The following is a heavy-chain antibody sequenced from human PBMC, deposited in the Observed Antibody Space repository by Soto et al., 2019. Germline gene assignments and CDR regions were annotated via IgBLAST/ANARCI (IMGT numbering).Heavy chain of an antibody. CDR1: GFTFGDFA. J-gene: IGHJ4*02. CDR3: TKGWGDGYGRKKGLFDS. D-gene: IGHD5-12*01. Sequence: QTGGSLRLSCAASGFTFGDFAMHWVRQRPGRGLEWVSGIDWSGDDIAYADSVKGRFTISRDNGKNFLYLQMNSLRSDDAALYYCTKGWGDGYGRKKGLFDSWGQGTLVTVSS. CDR2: IDWSGDDI. V-gene: IGHV3-9*01.